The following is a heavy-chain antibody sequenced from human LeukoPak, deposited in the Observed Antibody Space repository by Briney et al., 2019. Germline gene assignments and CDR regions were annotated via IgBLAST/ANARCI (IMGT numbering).Heavy chain of an antibody. CDR3: ARDGYDSSGYDAFDI. D-gene: IGHD3-22*01. Sequence: GGSLRLSCAASGFTFSSYGMHWVRQAPGKGLEWVAVIWYDGSNKYYADSVKGRFTISRDNSKNTLYLQMNSLRAEDTAVYYCARDGYDSSGYDAFDIWGQGTMVTVSS. V-gene: IGHV3-33*01. J-gene: IGHJ3*02. CDR2: IWYDGSNK. CDR1: GFTFSSYG.